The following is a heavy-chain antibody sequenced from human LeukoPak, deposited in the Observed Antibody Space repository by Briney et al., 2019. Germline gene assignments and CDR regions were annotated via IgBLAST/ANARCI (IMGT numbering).Heavy chain of an antibody. V-gene: IGHV3-23*01. CDR2: ISGSGGST. J-gene: IGHJ5*02. Sequence: TGGSLRLSCAASGFTFSSYAMSWVRQAPGKGLEWVSAISGSGGSTYYADSVKGRFTISRDNSKSTLYLQMNSLRVEDAAVYYCAKRRYDTSSLDWFDPWGQGTLVTVSS. CDR3: AKRRYDTSSLDWFDP. D-gene: IGHD6-13*01. CDR1: GFTFSSYA.